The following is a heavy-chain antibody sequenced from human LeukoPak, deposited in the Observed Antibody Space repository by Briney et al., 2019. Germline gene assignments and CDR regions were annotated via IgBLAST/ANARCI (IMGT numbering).Heavy chain of an antibody. V-gene: IGHV3-7*01. CDR2: IKQDGSEK. CDR1: GFTFSRYW. J-gene: IGHJ3*02. Sequence: GGSLRLSCAASGFTFSRYWMSWVRQAPGKGLEWVANIKQDGSEKDYVDPVKGRFTISRDNAKNTLYLQMNSLRAEDTAVYYCARRSAAKDAFDIWGQGTMVTVSS. D-gene: IGHD6-25*01. CDR3: ARRSAAKDAFDI.